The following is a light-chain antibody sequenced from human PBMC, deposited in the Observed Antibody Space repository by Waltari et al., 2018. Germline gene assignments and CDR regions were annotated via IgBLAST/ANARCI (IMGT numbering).Light chain of an antibody. CDR2: VNSDGSH. V-gene: IGLV4-69*01. J-gene: IGLJ1*01. Sequence: QLVLTQPPSASASLGASVKLTCPLTSLPRSYAIAWVQHQPEKGPRYLMRVNSDGSHIKGDGISDRFSGSSSGAERHLSISSLQSEDEADYYCQTWGTGTYVFGSGTTLTVL. CDR3: QTWGTGTYV. CDR1: SLPRSYA.